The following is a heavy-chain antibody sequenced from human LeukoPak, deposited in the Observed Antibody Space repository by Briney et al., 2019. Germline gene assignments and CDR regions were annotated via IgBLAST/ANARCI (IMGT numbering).Heavy chain of an antibody. CDR1: GYTFTGYY. J-gene: IGHJ4*02. Sequence: ASVKVSCKASGYTFTGYYMHWVRQAPGQGLEWMGWINPNSGGTSRVTMTRDTSISTAYMELSRLRSDDTAVYYCARESGSSGWYEDYWGQGTLVTVSS. CDR2: INPNSGGT. D-gene: IGHD6-19*01. V-gene: IGHV1-2*02. CDR3: ARESGSSGWYEDY.